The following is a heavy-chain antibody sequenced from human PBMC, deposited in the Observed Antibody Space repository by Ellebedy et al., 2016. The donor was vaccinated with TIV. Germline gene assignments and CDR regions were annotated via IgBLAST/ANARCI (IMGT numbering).Heavy chain of an antibody. D-gene: IGHD2-15*01. CDR1: GDSISISNTHY. CDR2: ISHSGNI. V-gene: IGHV4-39*01. Sequence: SETLSLXXSVSGDSISISNTHYWGWIRQPPGKGLEWIGMISHSGNIYYNPSLKTRVTIAVDTSKNQFTLKLTSVTAADTALYYCARHYPGGYPGGVWGKGTTVTVSS. J-gene: IGHJ6*04. CDR3: ARHYPGGYPGGV.